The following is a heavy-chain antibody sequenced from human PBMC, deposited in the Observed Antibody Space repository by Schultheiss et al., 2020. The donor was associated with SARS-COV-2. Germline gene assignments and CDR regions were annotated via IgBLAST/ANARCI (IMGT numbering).Heavy chain of an antibody. D-gene: IGHD1-1*01. CDR1: GGSVSSGSYY. V-gene: IGHV4-61*01. CDR3: ARVGYPLYYFDY. J-gene: IGHJ4*02. CDR2: IYYSGST. Sequence: SQTLSLTCTVSGGSVSSGSYYWSWIRQPPGKGLEWIGYIYYSGSTNYNPSLKSRVTISLDTSKHQFSLKLSSVTAADTAVYYCARVGYPLYYFDYWGQGTLVTVSS.